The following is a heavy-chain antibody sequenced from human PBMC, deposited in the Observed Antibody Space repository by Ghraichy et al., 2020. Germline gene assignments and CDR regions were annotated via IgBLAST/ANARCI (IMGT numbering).Heavy chain of an antibody. J-gene: IGHJ4*01. V-gene: IGHV4-59*01. CDR3: TTGGGWQTDN. D-gene: IGHD2-15*01. CDR1: GDSIRNSF. CDR2: VPETGDN. Sequence: ESLNISCLVTGDSIRNSFCGWFRQPPGKGLEWLGFVPETGDNDYNPSLESRVTISLDMSKNQFSLKLTSVTAADTAVYYCTTGGGWQTDNWGHGVLVTVSS.